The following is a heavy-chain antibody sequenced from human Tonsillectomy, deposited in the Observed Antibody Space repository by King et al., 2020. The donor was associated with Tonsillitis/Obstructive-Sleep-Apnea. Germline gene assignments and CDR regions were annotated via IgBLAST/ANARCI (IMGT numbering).Heavy chain of an antibody. CDR3: ASQIVVVPAATNWFDP. D-gene: IGHD2-2*01. Sequence: LQLQESGPGLVKPSETLSLTCTVSGGSISSSSYYWGWIRQPPGKGLEWIGSIYYSGSTYSNPSLKSRVTISVDTSKNQFSLKLSSVTAADTAVYYCASQIVVVPAATNWFDPWGQGTLVTVSS. CDR2: IYYSGST. J-gene: IGHJ5*02. V-gene: IGHV4-39*01. CDR1: GGSISSSSYY.